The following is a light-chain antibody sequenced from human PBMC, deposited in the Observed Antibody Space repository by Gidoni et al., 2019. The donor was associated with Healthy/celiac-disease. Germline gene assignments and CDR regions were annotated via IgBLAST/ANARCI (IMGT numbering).Light chain of an antibody. Sequence: QSALTQPASVSGSPGQSITISCTGTSSDVGGYNYVSWYQQHPGKDPKLMIYDVSTRPSGVSNRFSGSKSGNTASLTISGLQAEDDADYYCSSYTSSSTVFGGGTKLTV. CDR2: DVS. CDR3: SSYTSSSTV. J-gene: IGLJ2*01. CDR1: SSDVGGYNY. V-gene: IGLV2-14*03.